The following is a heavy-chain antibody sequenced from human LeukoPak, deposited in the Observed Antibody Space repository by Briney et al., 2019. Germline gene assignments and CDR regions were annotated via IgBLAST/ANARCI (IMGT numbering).Heavy chain of an antibody. J-gene: IGHJ4*02. CDR1: GFIVSSNY. D-gene: IGHD6-19*01. V-gene: IGHV3-53*01. Sequence: GGSLRLSCAASGFIVSSNYMSWVRQAPGKGLEWVSVIYSGGGKNYADSVKGRFTISRDNAKNSLYLQMNSLRAEDTAVYYCARRGASSGGLDYWGQGTLVTVSS. CDR2: IYSGGGK. CDR3: ARRGASSGGLDY.